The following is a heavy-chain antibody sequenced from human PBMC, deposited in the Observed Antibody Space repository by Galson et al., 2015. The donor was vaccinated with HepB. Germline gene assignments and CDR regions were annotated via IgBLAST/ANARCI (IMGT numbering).Heavy chain of an antibody. CDR3: AKDCYGDYGGGYYYYGMDV. CDR1: GFTFSSYG. V-gene: IGHV3-30*18. Sequence: SLRLSCAASGFTFSSYGMHWVRQAPGKGLEWVAVISYDGSNKYYADSVKGRFTISRDNSKNTLYLQMNSLRAEDTAVYYCAKDCYGDYGGGYYYYGMDVWGQGTTVTVSS. J-gene: IGHJ6*02. D-gene: IGHD4-17*01. CDR2: ISYDGSNK.